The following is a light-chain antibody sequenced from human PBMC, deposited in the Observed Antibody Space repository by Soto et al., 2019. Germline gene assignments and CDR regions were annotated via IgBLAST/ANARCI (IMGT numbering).Light chain of an antibody. CDR1: SSDVGDYNF. Sequence: QSAPTQPASVSGSPGQSITISCTGTSSDVGDYNFVSWYQQHPGKAPKLMIYEVSNRPSGVSNRFSGSKSANTASLTISGLQAEDEADYYCSSYTTSSTWVFGGGTKLTVL. CDR2: EVS. CDR3: SSYTTSSTWV. V-gene: IGLV2-14*01. J-gene: IGLJ3*02.